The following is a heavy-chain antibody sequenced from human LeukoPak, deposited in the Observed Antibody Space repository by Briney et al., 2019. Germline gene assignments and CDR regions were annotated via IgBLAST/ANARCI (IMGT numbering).Heavy chain of an antibody. D-gene: IGHD2-2*01. Sequence: SETLSLTCTVSGGSISSGGYYWSWIRQHPGKGLEWIGYIYYSGSTYYNPSLKSRVTISVDTSKNQFSLKLSSVTAADTAVYYCARDREASSWYFDLWGRGTLVTVSS. V-gene: IGHV4-31*03. CDR3: ARDREASSWYFDL. CDR1: GGSISSGGYY. CDR2: IYYSGST. J-gene: IGHJ2*01.